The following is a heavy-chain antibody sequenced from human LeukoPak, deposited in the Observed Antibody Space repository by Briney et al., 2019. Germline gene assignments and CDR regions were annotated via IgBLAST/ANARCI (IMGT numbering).Heavy chain of an antibody. CDR2: INPNSGGT. Sequence: GASVKVSCKASGYTFTGYYMHWVRRAPGQGLEWMGRINPNSGGTNYAQKFQGRVTMTRDTSISTVYMELSRLRSDDTAVYYCARELNTMVRGKLNWFDPWGQGTLVTVSS. CDR3: ARELNTMVRGKLNWFDP. D-gene: IGHD3-10*01. V-gene: IGHV1-2*06. CDR1: GYTFTGYY. J-gene: IGHJ5*02.